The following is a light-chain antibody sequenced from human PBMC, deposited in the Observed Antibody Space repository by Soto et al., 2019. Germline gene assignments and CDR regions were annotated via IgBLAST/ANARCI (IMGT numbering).Light chain of an antibody. J-gene: IGLJ1*01. CDR2: DVS. V-gene: IGLV2-14*01. Sequence: QSALTQPASVSGSPGQSITISCTGTSSDVGGYNYVSWYQQHPGKAPKLMIYDVSNRPSGVSNRFSGSKSVNTASLTISGLQAEDEADYYCSSYRSSSTPYVFGIGTKVTVL. CDR1: SSDVGGYNY. CDR3: SSYRSSSTPYV.